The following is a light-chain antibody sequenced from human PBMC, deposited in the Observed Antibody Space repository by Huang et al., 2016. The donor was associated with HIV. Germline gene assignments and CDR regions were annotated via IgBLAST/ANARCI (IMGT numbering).Light chain of an antibody. CDR2: EAY. Sequence: DIVLTQSPATLSSSPGESATLSCRASQSINNNLAWYQHKPGQAPRRLIDEAYNRAAGVPARFSGSGSGTDFTLTIGSLEPEDFAVYYCHQRSSWPLTFGGGTRVEIK. CDR1: QSINNN. CDR3: HQRSSWPLT. V-gene: IGKV3-11*01. J-gene: IGKJ4*01.